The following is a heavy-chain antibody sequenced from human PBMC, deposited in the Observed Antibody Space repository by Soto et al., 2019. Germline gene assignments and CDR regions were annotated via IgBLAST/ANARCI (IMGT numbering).Heavy chain of an antibody. D-gene: IGHD6-19*01. CDR2: IYYSGST. J-gene: IGHJ4*02. CDR3: ARDRWGSGWYDY. Sequence: PSGPLSLPCTVSGGSISSYYWSWIRQPPGKGLEGIGYIYYSGSTNYNPSLNSRVTISVDTSKNRFSLKLSSVTAADTAVYYCARDRWGSGWYDYWGQGTLVTVSS. CDR1: GGSISSYY. V-gene: IGHV4-59*01.